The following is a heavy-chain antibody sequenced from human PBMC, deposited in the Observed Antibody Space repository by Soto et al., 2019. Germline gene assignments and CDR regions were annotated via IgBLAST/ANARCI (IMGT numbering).Heavy chain of an antibody. D-gene: IGHD1-7*01. CDR3: ARAYNWTYEALCY. CDR2: IDPSDSYT. V-gene: IGHV5-10-1*01. CDR1: GYSFTSYW. Sequence: GESLKISCKGSGYSFTSYWISWVRQMPGKGLEWMGRIDPSDSYTNYSPSFQGHVTISADKSISTAYLQWSSLKASDNAMYYCARAYNWTYEALCYWGQGTLVTVYS. J-gene: IGHJ4*02.